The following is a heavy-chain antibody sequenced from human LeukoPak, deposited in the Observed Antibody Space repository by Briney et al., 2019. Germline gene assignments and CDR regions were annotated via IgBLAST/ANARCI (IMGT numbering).Heavy chain of an antibody. CDR1: GFTFSSYW. V-gene: IGHV3-7*01. J-gene: IGHJ4*02. CDR3: ARVSYDYVWGSYRTSPPYYFDY. CDR2: IKQDGSEK. Sequence: PGGSLRLSCAASGFTFSSYWMSWVRQAPGKGLEWVANIKQDGSEKYYVDSVKGRFTISRDNAKNSLYLQMNSLRAEDTAVYYCARVSYDYVWGSYRTSPPYYFDYGGQGTLVTVSS. D-gene: IGHD3-16*02.